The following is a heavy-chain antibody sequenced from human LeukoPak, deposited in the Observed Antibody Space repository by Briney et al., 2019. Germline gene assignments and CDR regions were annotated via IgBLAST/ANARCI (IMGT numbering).Heavy chain of an antibody. CDR1: GLTSSIYG. V-gene: IGHV3-23*01. D-gene: IGHD2-2*01. J-gene: IGHJ4*02. CDR3: AKGGLGCSTTTCFDY. CDR2: VVGSAGST. Sequence: PGGSLRLSCAGSGLTSSIYGLSWVRQAPGKGLQWVAAVVGSAGSTFYADSVKGRFTVSRDNSRFTLYLQMNSLRAEDTALYYCAKGGLGCSTTTCFDYWGPGTLVTVSS.